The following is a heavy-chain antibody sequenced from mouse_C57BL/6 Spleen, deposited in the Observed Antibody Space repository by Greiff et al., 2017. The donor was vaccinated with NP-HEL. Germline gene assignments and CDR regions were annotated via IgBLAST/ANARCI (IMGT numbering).Heavy chain of an antibody. V-gene: IGHV6-6*01. CDR2: IRNKANNHAT. CDR3: TRGSYYYGEPGFAY. J-gene: IGHJ3*01. CDR1: GFTFSDAW. Sequence: EVQLMESGGGLVQPGGSMKLSCAASGFTFSDAWMDWVRQSPEKGLEWVAEIRNKANNHATYYAESVKGRFTISRDDSKSSVYLQMNSLRAEDTGIYYCTRGSYYYGEPGFAYWGQGTLVTVSA. D-gene: IGHD1-1*01.